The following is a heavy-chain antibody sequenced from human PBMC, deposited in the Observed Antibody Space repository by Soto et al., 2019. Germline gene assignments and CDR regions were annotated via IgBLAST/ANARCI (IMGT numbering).Heavy chain of an antibody. J-gene: IGHJ4*02. D-gene: IGHD2-15*01. CDR1: GGTFSSYA. CDR3: ARESRYCSGGSCYFLPGIDY. Sequence: QVQLVQSGAEVKKPGSSVKVSCKASGGTFSSYAISWVRQAPGQGLEWMGGIIPIFGTANYAQKFQGRVTITAYESTSTAYMERSSLRSEDTAVYYCARESRYCSGGSCYFLPGIDYWGQGTLVTVSS. CDR2: IIPIFGTA. V-gene: IGHV1-69*12.